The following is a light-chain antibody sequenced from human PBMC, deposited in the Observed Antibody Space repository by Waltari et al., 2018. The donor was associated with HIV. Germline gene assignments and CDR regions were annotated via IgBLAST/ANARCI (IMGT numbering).Light chain of an antibody. CDR3: ATWYDSLNGPV. CDR1: ISNIGSNT. J-gene: IGLJ3*02. CDR2: TTN. V-gene: IGLV1-44*01. Sequence: QSVLTQPPSASGTPGQRVTISCSGSISNIGSNTVNWYQQLPGTAPKLLIYTTNLRPSGVPDPFSCPKSASSASLAFSGLQSDDEADYYCATWYDSLNGPVFGGGTKLTVL.